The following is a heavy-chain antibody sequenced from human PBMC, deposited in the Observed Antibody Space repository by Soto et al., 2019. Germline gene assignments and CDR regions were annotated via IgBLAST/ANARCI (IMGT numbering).Heavy chain of an antibody. CDR1: GGSISSYY. CDR3: ARQMVVTPFHAFDI. V-gene: IGHV4-59*01. D-gene: IGHD2-21*02. J-gene: IGHJ3*02. Sequence: SETLSLTCSVSGGSISSYYWSWIRQPPGKGLEWIGYIYYSGSTNYSPSLKSRVTISVDTSKNQFSLKLSSVTAADTAVYYCARQMVVTPFHAFDIWGQGTMVTVSS. CDR2: IYYSGST.